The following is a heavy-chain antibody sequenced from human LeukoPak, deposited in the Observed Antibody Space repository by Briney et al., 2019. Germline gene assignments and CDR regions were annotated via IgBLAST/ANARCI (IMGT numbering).Heavy chain of an antibody. CDR1: GFTFSSYA. V-gene: IGHV3-23*01. J-gene: IGHJ4*02. CDR3: AKIVTLAALYFDY. CDR2: IRYSGRST. D-gene: IGHD6-19*01. Sequence: GVSLRLSCAASGFTFSSYAMIWVRQAPGNGPEWASAIRYSGRSTYYEYSVKRRFPISRDNYKNTLYLQMNSLRAEDTDVSYCAKIVTLAALYFDYWAQGNLAPVSS.